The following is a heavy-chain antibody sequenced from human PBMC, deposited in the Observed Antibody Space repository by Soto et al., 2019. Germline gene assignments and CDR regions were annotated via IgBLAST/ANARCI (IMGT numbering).Heavy chain of an antibody. CDR3: ARFDDSSGWLDY. D-gene: IGHD3-22*01. CDR2: INHSGST. CDR1: GGSFSGYY. Sequence: SETLSLTCAVYGGSFSGYYWSLIRQPPGKGLEWIGEINHSGSTNYNPSLKSRVTISVDTSKNQFSLELSSLRSEDTAVYYCARFDDSSGWLDYWGQGTLVTVSS. J-gene: IGHJ4*02. V-gene: IGHV4-34*01.